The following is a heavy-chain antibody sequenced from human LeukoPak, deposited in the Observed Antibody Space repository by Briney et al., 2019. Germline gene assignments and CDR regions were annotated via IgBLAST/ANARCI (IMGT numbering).Heavy chain of an antibody. J-gene: IGHJ6*03. CDR2: IIPIFGTA. CDR3: ARDVTVAGTFIRQNYYYYYMDV. Sequence: SVKVSCKASGGTFSSYAISWVRQAPGQGLEWMGRIIPIFGTANYAQKFQGRVTITTDESTSTAYMELSSLRSEDTAVYYCARDVTVAGTFIRQNYYYYYMDVWGKGTTVTVSS. D-gene: IGHD6-19*01. CDR1: GGTFSSYA. V-gene: IGHV1-69*05.